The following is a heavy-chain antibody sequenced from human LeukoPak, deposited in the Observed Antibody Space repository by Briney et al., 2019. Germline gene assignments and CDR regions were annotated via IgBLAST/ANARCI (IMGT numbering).Heavy chain of an antibody. Sequence: PGGSLRLSCAASGFTFSNSWMSWVRQAPGKGLEWVGRIKSKADGGTTDYAAPVKGRFTISRDDSKNTLYLQMNSLKTEDTAVYYCTTKYYDFWSGSYYYYMHVWGKGTTVTVSS. CDR1: GFTFSNSW. V-gene: IGHV3-15*01. D-gene: IGHD3-3*01. CDR2: IKSKADGGTT. CDR3: TTKYYDFWSGSYYYYMHV. J-gene: IGHJ6*03.